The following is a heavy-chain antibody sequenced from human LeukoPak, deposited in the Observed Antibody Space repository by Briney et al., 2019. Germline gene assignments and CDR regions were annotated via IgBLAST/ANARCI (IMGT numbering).Heavy chain of an antibody. CDR2: INPNSGGT. V-gene: IGHV1-2*06. CDR1: GYTFTSYD. J-gene: IGHJ3*02. D-gene: IGHD2-8*01. Sequence: ASVKVSCKASGYTFTSYDINWVRQAPGQGLEWMGRINPNSGGTNYAQKFQGRVTMTRDTPISTAYMELSRLRSDDTAVYYCAKSPYDDAFDIWGQGTMVTVSS. CDR3: AKSPYDDAFDI.